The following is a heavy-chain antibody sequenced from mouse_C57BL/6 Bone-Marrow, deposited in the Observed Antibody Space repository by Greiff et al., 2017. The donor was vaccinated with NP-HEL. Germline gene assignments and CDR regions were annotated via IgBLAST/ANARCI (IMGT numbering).Heavy chain of an antibody. J-gene: IGHJ3*01. V-gene: IGHV5-9-1*02. Sequence: EVMLVESGEGLVKPGGSLKLSCAASGFTFSSYAMSWVRQTPEKRLEWVAYISSGGDYIYYADTVKGRFTISRDNARNTLYLQMSSLKSEDTAMYYCTRDEGDLDPAWFAYWGQGTLVTVSA. D-gene: IGHD2-13*01. CDR1: GFTFSSYA. CDR3: TRDEGDLDPAWFAY. CDR2: ISSGGDYI.